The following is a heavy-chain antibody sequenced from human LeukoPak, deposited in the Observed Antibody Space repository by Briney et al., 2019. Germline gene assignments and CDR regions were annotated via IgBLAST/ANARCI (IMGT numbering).Heavy chain of an antibody. CDR3: ARFQGYCSGGSCYRGAFDI. V-gene: IGHV3-23*01. CDR1: GFTFSSYA. D-gene: IGHD2-15*01. Sequence: GGSLRLSCAASGFTFSSYAMSWVRQAPGKGLEWVSAISGSGGSTYYADSVKGRFTISRDNSKNTLYLQMNSLRAEDTAVYYCARFQGYCSGGSCYRGAFDIWGQGTMVTVSS. J-gene: IGHJ3*02. CDR2: ISGSGGST.